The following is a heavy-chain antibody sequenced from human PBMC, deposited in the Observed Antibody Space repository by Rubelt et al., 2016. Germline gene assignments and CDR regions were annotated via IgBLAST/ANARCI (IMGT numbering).Heavy chain of an antibody. Sequence: QVQLQESGPGLVKPSETLSLICTVFGGSISSYYWSWMRQPPGRGLEWIGYMYYSGSTNYNPSLKSRVTVSVDTSKNQCSLKVTSLTAADTAVYFCATRLPTDYWRQGTPVTV. V-gene: IGHV4-59*12. CDR3: ATRLPTDY. J-gene: IGHJ4*02. CDR2: MYYSGST. D-gene: IGHD2-15*01. CDR1: GGSISSYY.